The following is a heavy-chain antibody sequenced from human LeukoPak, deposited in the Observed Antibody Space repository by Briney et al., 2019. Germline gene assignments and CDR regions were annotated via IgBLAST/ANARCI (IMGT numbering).Heavy chain of an antibody. CDR3: ARERVAATNGFDY. CDR2: IYTSGST. V-gene: IGHV4-61*02. Sequence: PSETLSLTCTVSGGSISSGSYYWSWIRQPAGMGLEWIGRIYTSGSTNYNPSLKSRVTISVDTSKNQFSLKLSPVTAADTAVYYCARERVAATNGFDYWGQGTLVTVSS. CDR1: GGSISSGSYY. J-gene: IGHJ4*02. D-gene: IGHD2-15*01.